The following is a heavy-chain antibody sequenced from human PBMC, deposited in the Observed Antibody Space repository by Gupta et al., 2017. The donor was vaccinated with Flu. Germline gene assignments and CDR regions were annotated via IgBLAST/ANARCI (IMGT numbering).Heavy chain of an antibody. J-gene: IGHJ4*02. V-gene: IGHV3-23*01. Sequence: EVHLLESGGGLVQPGGSLRLSCAASGFTFGNHAMHWVRQTPGKGLEWVSTISDNGGNRCYADSVMGRFTISRDNAKNTLYLEMKSLRGEDTAIYYCAKDVKRDFGEFYDYWGQGTPVTVSS. CDR3: AKDVKRDFGEFYDY. CDR1: GFTFGNHA. CDR2: ISDNGGNR. D-gene: IGHD3-10*01.